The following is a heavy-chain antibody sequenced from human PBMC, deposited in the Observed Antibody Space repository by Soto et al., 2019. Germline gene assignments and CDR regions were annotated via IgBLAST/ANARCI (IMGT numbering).Heavy chain of an antibody. CDR2: ITRDGYNK. V-gene: IGHV3-30*02. J-gene: IGHJ4*02. CDR3: TKSSGGSSSVGMDY. Sequence: GGSLRLSCVASGFTFSSYSMNWVRQAPGKGLEWVASITRDGYNKYYADSVKGRFTISRDNSRDTLSLQMTALTIEDSSVYYCTKSSGGSSSVGMDYWGQGTRVTVSS. CDR1: GFTFSSYS. D-gene: IGHD6-6*01.